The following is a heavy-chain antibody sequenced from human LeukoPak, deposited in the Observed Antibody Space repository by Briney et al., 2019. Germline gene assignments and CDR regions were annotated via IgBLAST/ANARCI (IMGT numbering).Heavy chain of an antibody. D-gene: IGHD3-10*01. CDR1: GGSISSYY. V-gene: IGHV4-59*01. Sequence: SETLSLTCTVSGGSISSYYRSWIRQPPGKGLEWIGYIYYSGSTNYNPSLKSRVTISVDTSKNQFSLKLSSVTAADTAVYYCARGTMVRYGMDVWGQGTTVTVSS. CDR2: IYYSGST. CDR3: ARGTMVRYGMDV. J-gene: IGHJ6*02.